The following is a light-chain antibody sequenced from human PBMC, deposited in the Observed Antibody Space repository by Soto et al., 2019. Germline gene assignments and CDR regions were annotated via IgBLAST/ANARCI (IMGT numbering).Light chain of an antibody. V-gene: IGLV1-44*01. Sequence: QSVLTQPPSASGTPGQRVTISCSGSSSNIGTNTVNWYQQLPGSAPKLLIYSHNQRRSGVPDRFSGSKSGPSASLDISGLQSEDEDDYSCAAWDDSLEGWVFGGGTKLTVL. J-gene: IGLJ3*02. CDR1: SSNIGTNT. CDR3: AAWDDSLEGWV. CDR2: SHN.